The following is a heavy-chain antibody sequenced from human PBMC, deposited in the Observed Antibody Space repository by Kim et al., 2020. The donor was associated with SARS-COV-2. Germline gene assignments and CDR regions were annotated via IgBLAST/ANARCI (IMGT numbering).Heavy chain of an antibody. CDR2: IYHSGST. CDR3: ARAKYSSSWYPSNWFDP. CDR1: GGSISSSNW. D-gene: IGHD6-13*01. J-gene: IGHJ5*02. Sequence: SETLSLTCAVSGGSISSSNWWSWVRQPPGKGLEWIGEIYHSGSTNYNPSLKSRVTISVDKSKNQFSLKLSSVTAADTAMYYCARAKYSSSWYPSNWFDPWGQGTLVTVSS. V-gene: IGHV4-4*02.